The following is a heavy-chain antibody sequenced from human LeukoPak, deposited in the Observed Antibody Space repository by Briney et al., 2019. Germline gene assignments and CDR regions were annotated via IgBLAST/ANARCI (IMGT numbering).Heavy chain of an antibody. CDR1: GGSISSYY. CDR3: PRELRVVTTFDY. Sequence: KPSETLSLTCAVSGGSISSYYWSWIRQPAGKGLEWIGRIYTSGSTNYNPSLKSRVTMSVDASKNQFSLKLSSVTAADTAVYYCPRELRVVTTFDYWGQGTLVTVSS. V-gene: IGHV4-4*07. J-gene: IGHJ4*02. D-gene: IGHD3-22*01. CDR2: IYTSGST.